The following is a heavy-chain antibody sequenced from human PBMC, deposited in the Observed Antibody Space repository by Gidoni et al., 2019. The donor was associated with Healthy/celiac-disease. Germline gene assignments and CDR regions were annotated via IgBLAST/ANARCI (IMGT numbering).Heavy chain of an antibody. D-gene: IGHD2-8*01. V-gene: IGHV3-30-3*01. CDR1: GFTFSSYA. Sequence: QVQLVESGGGVVQPGRSLRLSCAASGFTFSSYAMHWVRQAPGKGLEWVAVISYDGSNKYYADSVKGRFTISRDNSKNTLYLQMNSLRAEDTAVYYCARGAEGRVYPPDAFDIWGQGTMVTVSS. CDR3: ARGAEGRVYPPDAFDI. J-gene: IGHJ3*02. CDR2: ISYDGSNK.